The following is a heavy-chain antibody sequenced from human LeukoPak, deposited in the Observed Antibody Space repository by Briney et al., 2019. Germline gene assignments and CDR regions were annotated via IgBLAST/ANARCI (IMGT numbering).Heavy chain of an antibody. CDR3: ARDSYMIAVAGYNFDY. J-gene: IGHJ4*02. CDR1: GYTFTSYY. V-gene: IGHV1-2*06. Sequence: ASVKVSCKASGYTFTSYYMHWVRQAPGQGLEWMGRINPNSGGTNYAQKFQGRVTMTRDTSISTAYMELSRLRSDDTAVYYCARDSYMIAVAGYNFDYWGQGTLVTVSS. CDR2: INPNSGGT. D-gene: IGHD6-19*01.